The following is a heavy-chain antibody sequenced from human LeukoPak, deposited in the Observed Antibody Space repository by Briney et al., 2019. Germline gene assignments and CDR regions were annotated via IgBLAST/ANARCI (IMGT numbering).Heavy chain of an antibody. CDR2: INPNSGGT. D-gene: IGHD5-18*01. V-gene: IGHV1-2*02. Sequence: GASVKVSCKASGYSFNDKYLHWVRQAPGQGLEWMGSINPNSGGTNYAQKFQGRVTMTTDTSMSTAYMELRSLRSDDTAVYYCARDRSISYGKFDYWGQGTLVTVSS. CDR3: ARDRSISYGKFDY. J-gene: IGHJ4*02. CDR1: GYSFNDKY.